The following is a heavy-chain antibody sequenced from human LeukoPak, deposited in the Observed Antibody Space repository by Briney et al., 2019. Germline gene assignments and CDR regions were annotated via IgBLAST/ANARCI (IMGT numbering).Heavy chain of an antibody. CDR1: GFTFSSYN. D-gene: IGHD3-22*01. Sequence: GGSLRLSCAASGFTFSSYNMNWVRQAPGKGLEWVSYISGPGSTTYYADSVKGRFTISRDNAKNSLYLQMSSLRAEDTAVYYCARGASSGYYYFDYWGQGTLVTVSS. J-gene: IGHJ4*02. CDR2: ISGPGSTT. V-gene: IGHV3-48*04. CDR3: ARGASSGYYYFDY.